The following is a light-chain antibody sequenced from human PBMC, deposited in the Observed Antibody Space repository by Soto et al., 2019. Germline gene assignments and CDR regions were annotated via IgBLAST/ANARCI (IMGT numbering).Light chain of an antibody. Sequence: QSVLTQPASVSGSPGQSITISCTGTISDFVVYNYVSWYQQLPGKAPKLMIYGVSNRPSGVSNRFSGSKSGNTASLTISGLQADGEADYYCSTHTTSGALQVFGAGTKVTVL. CDR1: ISDFVVYNY. CDR2: GVS. J-gene: IGLJ1*01. V-gene: IGLV2-14*01. CDR3: STHTTSGALQV.